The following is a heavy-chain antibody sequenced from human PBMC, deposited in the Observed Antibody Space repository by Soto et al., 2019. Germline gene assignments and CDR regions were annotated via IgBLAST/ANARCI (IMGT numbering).Heavy chain of an antibody. CDR2: ISGSSSTI. V-gene: IGHV3-48*02. J-gene: IGHJ4*02. CDR1: GFSFSSYS. Sequence: GGSLRLSCGASGFSFSSYSMNWVRQAPGKGLEWVSYISGSSSTIDYADSVKGRFTVSRDNAKDSLYLQMNSLRDEDTAVYYCARDGPATVSGLVVIGPYYFDYWGQGTPVTVSS. D-gene: IGHD3-3*01. CDR3: ARDGPATVSGLVVIGPYYFDY.